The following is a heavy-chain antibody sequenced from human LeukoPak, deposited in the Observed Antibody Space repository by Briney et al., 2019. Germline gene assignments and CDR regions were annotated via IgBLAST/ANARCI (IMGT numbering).Heavy chain of an antibody. CDR1: GLSLSSYG. J-gene: IGHJ4*02. D-gene: IGHD5-18*01. CDR3: EKQTAVEGGYYHY. CDR2: SSGSGGST. V-gene: IGHV3-23*01. Sequence: GESLRLSCIGSGLSLSSYGMSWVRQAPGKGLEWVSSSSGSGGSTYYADSVKGRFTISRDSSENTLYLKMSSLRVEDTAVYFCEKQTAVEGGYYHYWGQGTLVTVSS.